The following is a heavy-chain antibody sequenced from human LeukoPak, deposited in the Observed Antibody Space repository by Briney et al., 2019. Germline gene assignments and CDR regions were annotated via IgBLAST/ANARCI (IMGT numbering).Heavy chain of an antibody. D-gene: IGHD2-2*02. CDR2: INPHSGGT. CDR3: ARAGIVVGPAAIGYY. V-gene: IGHV1-2*02. Sequence: ASVKISCKASGYTFTGYYLHWVRQAPGQGLEWMGWINPHSGGTNYAQKFQGRVTMTRDTSISTAYMELSRLRSDDTAVYYCARAGIVVGPAAIGYYWGQGTLVTVSS. CDR1: GYTFTGYY. J-gene: IGHJ4*02.